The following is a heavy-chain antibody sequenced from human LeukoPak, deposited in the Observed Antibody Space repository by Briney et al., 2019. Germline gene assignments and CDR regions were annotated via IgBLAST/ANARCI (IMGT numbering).Heavy chain of an antibody. CDR3: ARDHTQDPLSHYYGMDV. J-gene: IGHJ6*02. CDR2: IWYDGSNK. D-gene: IGHD2-2*01. CDR1: GFTFSSYG. V-gene: IGHV3-33*01. Sequence: GGSLRLSRAASGFTFSSYGMHWVRQAPGKGLEWVAVIWYDGSNKYYADSVKGRFTISRDNSKNTLYPQMNSLRAEDTAVYYCARDHTQDPLSHYYGMDVWGQGTTVTVSS.